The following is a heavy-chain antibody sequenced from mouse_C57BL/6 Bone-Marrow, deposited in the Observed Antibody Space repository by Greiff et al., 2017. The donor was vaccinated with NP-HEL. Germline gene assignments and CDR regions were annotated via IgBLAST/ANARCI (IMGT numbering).Heavy chain of an antibody. CDR1: GFTFSNYW. V-gene: IGHV6-3*01. Sequence: EVHLVESGGGLVQPGGSMKLSCVASGFTFSNYWMNWVRQSPEKGLEWVAQIRLKSDNYATHYAESVKGRFTISRDDSKSSVYLQMNNLRAEDTGIYYCTEPSDYYGSSPSYWYFDVWGTGTTVTVSS. CDR2: IRLKSDNYAT. CDR3: TEPSDYYGSSPSYWYFDV. J-gene: IGHJ1*03. D-gene: IGHD1-1*01.